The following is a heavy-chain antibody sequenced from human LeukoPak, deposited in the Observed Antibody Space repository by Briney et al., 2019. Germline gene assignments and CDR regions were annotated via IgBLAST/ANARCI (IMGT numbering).Heavy chain of an antibody. D-gene: IGHD3-10*01. CDR3: ARDTGTVGGSGRTLHY. V-gene: IGHV4-30-4*01. CDR2: IYYSGST. J-gene: IGHJ4*02. Sequence: PSQTLSLTCTVSGGSISSGDYYWSWIRQPPGKGLEWIGYIYYSGSTYYNPSLKSRVTITVDTSKNQFSLKLSSVTAADTAVYYCARDTGTVGGSGRTLHYWGQGTLVTVSS. CDR1: GGSISSGDYY.